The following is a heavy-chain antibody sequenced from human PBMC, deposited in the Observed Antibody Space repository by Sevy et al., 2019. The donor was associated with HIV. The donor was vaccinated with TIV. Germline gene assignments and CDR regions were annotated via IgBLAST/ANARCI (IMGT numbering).Heavy chain of an antibody. Sequence: GGSLRLSCAASGFTVNSNYMHWVRQAPGKGLEWVAVISYDGGNIYYSDSVKGRFTISRDNSKNTLSLQMKSLRTEDTAVYYCARSPSDYGDYAVGYWGQGTLVTVSS. CDR3: ARSPSDYGDYAVGY. J-gene: IGHJ4*02. D-gene: IGHD4-17*01. CDR2: ISYDGGNI. V-gene: IGHV3-30*03. CDR1: GFTVNSNY.